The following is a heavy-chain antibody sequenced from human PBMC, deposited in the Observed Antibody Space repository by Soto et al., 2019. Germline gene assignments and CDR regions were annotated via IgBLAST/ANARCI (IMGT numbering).Heavy chain of an antibody. V-gene: IGHV1-69*01. D-gene: IGHD5-18*01. CDR2: LVPIFDSP. J-gene: IGHJ6*02. CDR3: ASPAEGGYSFHPDFYYGMAV. CDR1: GGSFKSYA. Sequence: QVQLVQSGAEVKKPGSSVKVSCKASGGSFKSYAFSWVRQAPGHGLEWMGGLVPIFDSPNYAQKFQGRVTSTADESTSTLYMELRSLRFEDTALYYYASPAEGGYSFHPDFYYGMAVWGQGTTVTVSS.